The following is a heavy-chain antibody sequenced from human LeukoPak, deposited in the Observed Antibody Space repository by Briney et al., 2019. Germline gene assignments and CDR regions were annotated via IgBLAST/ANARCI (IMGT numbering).Heavy chain of an antibody. CDR3: ARGNRVGWSRQHWFDP. CDR2: MNPNSGNA. CDR1: GYAVTSYD. Sequence: ASVKVSCKASGYAVTSYDINWLRQATGQGLECMGGMNPNSGNAGYAQQFKGRETLTRHLSINSAYMELSSLRSEDTAVYYCARGNRVGWSRQHWFDPWGQGTLVTVSS. J-gene: IGHJ5*02. D-gene: IGHD5-24*01. V-gene: IGHV1-8*03.